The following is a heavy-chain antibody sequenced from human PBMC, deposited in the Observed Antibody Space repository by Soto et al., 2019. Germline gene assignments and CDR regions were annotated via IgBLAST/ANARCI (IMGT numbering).Heavy chain of an antibody. CDR3: ARARVCTSTSCYHYFDF. CDR2: IYNNGRT. Sequence: SETLSLTCTVSGGSISSSSWSWIRQPPGRGLEWIGYIYNNGRTDYNPSLKSRVTISVDTSKNHFSLKLSSMTPADTAVYYCARARVCTSTSCYHYFDFWGQGTLVTVSS. CDR1: GGSISSSS. V-gene: IGHV4-59*01. D-gene: IGHD2-2*01. J-gene: IGHJ4*02.